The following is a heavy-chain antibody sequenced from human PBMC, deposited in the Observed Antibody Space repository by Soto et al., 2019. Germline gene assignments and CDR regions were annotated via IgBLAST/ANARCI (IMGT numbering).Heavy chain of an antibody. CDR1: GGSSNSYA. CDR2: ISAYNGNT. D-gene: IGHD1-26*01. CDR3: ARDFTGWPPGGVES. Sequence: CGGSSNSYAITWVRQAPGQGLEWMGWISAYNGNTNYEQNLRGRVTMTTDTPTSTAYMYLGSLTSDDTAVYYCARDFTGWPPGGVESWGQGTLVSVSS. J-gene: IGHJ4*02. V-gene: IGHV1-18*01.